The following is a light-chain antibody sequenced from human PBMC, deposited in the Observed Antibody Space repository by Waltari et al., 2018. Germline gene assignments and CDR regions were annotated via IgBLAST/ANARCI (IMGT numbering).Light chain of an antibody. CDR2: NTN. Sequence: QSVLTQPPSVSGTPGQRVTISCSGSFSNIGSNSVNWYQQLPGTSPRLLIYNTNQGPAGVPHLFSASKSGTSASLAITGLQSEDEAYYYCAAWDDSLGAVFGGGTKLTVL. CDR1: FSNIGSNS. CDR3: AAWDDSLGAV. V-gene: IGLV1-44*01. J-gene: IGLJ3*02.